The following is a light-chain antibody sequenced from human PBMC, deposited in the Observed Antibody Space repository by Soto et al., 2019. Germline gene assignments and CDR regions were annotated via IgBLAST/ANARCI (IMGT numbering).Light chain of an antibody. CDR1: SSNIGAGYD. CDR2: ADN. V-gene: IGLV1-40*01. CDR3: QSYDTSLSGVI. J-gene: IGLJ2*01. Sequence: QSILTQTPSVSGAPGQTITMSCTGSSSNIGAGYDVHWYQQIPGAAPRLLISADNNRPSGVPDRFSASKSGTSASLAITGLQAEDEANYYCQSYDTSLSGVIFGAGTKLTVL.